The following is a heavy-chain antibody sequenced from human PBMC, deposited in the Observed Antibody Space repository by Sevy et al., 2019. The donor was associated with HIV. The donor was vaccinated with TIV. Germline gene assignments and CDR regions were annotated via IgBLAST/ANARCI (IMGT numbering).Heavy chain of an antibody. Sequence: GGSLRLSCTASGFTFNTHAMNWVRQAPGKGLEWVSVISGRGYGTKYADSVKGRFTVSRDNSKNTLYLQMNSLRDDDTTVYYCAKALNPALESMLEVNLRSLKGCDVWGQGTMVTVSS. CDR3: AKALNPALESMLEVNLRSLKGCDV. J-gene: IGHJ3*01. D-gene: IGHD3-22*01. CDR1: GFTFNTHA. CDR2: ISGRGYGT. V-gene: IGHV3-23*01.